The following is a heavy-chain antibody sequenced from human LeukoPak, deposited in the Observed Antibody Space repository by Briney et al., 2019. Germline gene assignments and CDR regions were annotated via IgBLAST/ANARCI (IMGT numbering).Heavy chain of an antibody. CDR2: IIPIFGIA. Sequence: ASVKVSCKASGGTFSSYAISWVRQAPGQGLEWMGRIIPIFGIANYAQKFQGRVTITADKSTSTAYMELSSLRSEDTAVHYCAIGYSSSWYGGSWFDPWGQGTLVTVSS. CDR3: AIGYSSSWYGGSWFDP. CDR1: GGTFSSYA. D-gene: IGHD6-13*01. J-gene: IGHJ5*02. V-gene: IGHV1-69*04.